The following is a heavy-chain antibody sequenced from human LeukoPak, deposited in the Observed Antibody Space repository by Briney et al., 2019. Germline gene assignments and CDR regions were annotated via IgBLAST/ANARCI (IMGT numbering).Heavy chain of an antibody. CDR3: ARDPLWFGETYFDY. V-gene: IGHV1-69*05. D-gene: IGHD3-10*01. Sequence: ASVKVSCKASGDTLRKYAISWVRQAPGQGLEWMGRIIPIFGTANYAQKFQGRVTITTDESTSTAYMELSSLRSEDTAVYYCARDPLWFGETYFDYWGQGTLVTVSS. CDR2: IIPIFGTA. CDR1: GDTLRKYA. J-gene: IGHJ4*02.